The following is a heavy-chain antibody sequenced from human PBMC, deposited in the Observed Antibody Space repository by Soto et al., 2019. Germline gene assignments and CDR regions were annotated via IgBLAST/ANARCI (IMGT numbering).Heavy chain of an antibody. V-gene: IGHV3-7*03. D-gene: IGHD6-13*01. CDR2: IKQDGSEK. J-gene: IGHJ4*02. Sequence: EVQLVESGGGLVRPGGSLRLSGGASGFSFSSYYRMWPRQVTGRVLERLAKIKQDGSEKSCVDSVRGRFTTSRDNAKESVSLQMASLRAGATAVNCCGRLARGAAGGTFWGQGTLVTVSS. CDR1: GFSFSSYY. CDR3: GRLARGAAGGTF.